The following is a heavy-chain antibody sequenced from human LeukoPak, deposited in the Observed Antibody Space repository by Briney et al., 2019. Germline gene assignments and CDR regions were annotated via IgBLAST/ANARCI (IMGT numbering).Heavy chain of an antibody. J-gene: IGHJ4*02. V-gene: IGHV3-23*01. CDR2: ISSSGGRT. D-gene: IGHD6-19*01. Sequence: GGSLRLSCAASGFTFSSYAMSWVRQAPGKGLEWVSAISSSGGRTSYVDSVKGRFTISRDNSKNTLYLQMNSLRAEDTAVYYCAKDGREQWLVPYYFDYWAREPWSPSPQ. CDR1: GFTFSSYA. CDR3: AKDGREQWLVPYYFDY.